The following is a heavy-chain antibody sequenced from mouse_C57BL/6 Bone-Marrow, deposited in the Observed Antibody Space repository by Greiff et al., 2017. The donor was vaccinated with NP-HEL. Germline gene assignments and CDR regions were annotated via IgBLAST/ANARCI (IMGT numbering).Heavy chain of an antibody. CDR2: ISNGGGST. V-gene: IGHV5-12*01. CDR3: ARLGITTVVADAMDY. Sequence: EVQLVESGGGLVQPGGSLKLSCAASGFTFSDYYMYWVRQTPEKRLEWVAYISNGGGSTYYPDTVKGRFTISRDNAKNTLYLQMSRLKSEDTAMYYCARLGITTVVADAMDYWGQGTSVTVSS. J-gene: IGHJ4*01. D-gene: IGHD1-1*01. CDR1: GFTFSDYY.